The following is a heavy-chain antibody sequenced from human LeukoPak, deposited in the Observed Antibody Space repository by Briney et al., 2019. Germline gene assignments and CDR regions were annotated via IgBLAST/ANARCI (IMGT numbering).Heavy chain of an antibody. Sequence: SETLSLTCAVYGGSFSGYYWSWIRQPAGKGLEWIGRIYTSGSTNYNPSLKSRVTISVDTSKNQFSLKLSSVTAADTAVYYCAREGGYYYDSSGYYYSLASAYWGQGTLVTVSS. D-gene: IGHD3-22*01. CDR1: GGSFSGYY. V-gene: IGHV4-4*07. CDR3: AREGGYYYDSSGYYYSLASAY. J-gene: IGHJ4*02. CDR2: IYTSGST.